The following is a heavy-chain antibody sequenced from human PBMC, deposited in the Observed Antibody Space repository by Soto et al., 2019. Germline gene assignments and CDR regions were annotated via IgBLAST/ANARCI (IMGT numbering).Heavy chain of an antibody. CDR1: GFTFSSYS. V-gene: IGHV3-21*01. D-gene: IGHD2-15*01. CDR2: ISSSSSYI. J-gene: IGHJ4*02. CDR3: ARERVAATNTYYFDY. Sequence: GGSLRLSCAASGFTFSSYSMNWVRQAPGKGLEWVSSISSSSSYIYYAVSVKGRFTISRDNAKNSLYLQMNSLRAEDTAVYYCARERVAATNTYYFDYWGQGTLVTVSS.